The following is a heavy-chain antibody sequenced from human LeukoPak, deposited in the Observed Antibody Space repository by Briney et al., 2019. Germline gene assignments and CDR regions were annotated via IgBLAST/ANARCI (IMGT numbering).Heavy chain of an antibody. CDR3: ASHYSDSSYYYYGLDV. Sequence: PSETLSLTCTVSGGSISSYYWSRIRQPPGKGLEWIGHIYYSGSTNYNPSLKSRVTISVDTSKNQFSLRLSSVTAADTAVYYCASHYSDSSYYYYGLDVWGQGTTVTVSS. D-gene: IGHD4-11*01. J-gene: IGHJ6*02. CDR1: GGSISSYY. V-gene: IGHV4-59*12. CDR2: IYYSGST.